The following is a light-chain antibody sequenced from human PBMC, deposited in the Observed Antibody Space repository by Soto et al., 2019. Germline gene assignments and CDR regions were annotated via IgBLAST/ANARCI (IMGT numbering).Light chain of an antibody. V-gene: IGKV3-20*01. CDR1: QSISSNY. CDR2: DAS. J-gene: IGKJ1*01. CDR3: QQYGGSPRT. Sequence: PWERATLSCRASQSISSNYLAWYQQTPGQAPRLLIYDASSRAAGIPDRFGGSGSGTDFTLTISRLEPEDFGVYYCQQYGGSPRTFGQGTKVEIK.